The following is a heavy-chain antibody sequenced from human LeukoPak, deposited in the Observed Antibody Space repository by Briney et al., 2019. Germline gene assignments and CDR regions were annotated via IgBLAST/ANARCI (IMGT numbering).Heavy chain of an antibody. CDR2: ISTSSSFI. V-gene: IGHV3-21*01. Sequence: GGSLRLSCAASGFTFSSYNMNWVRQAPGKGLEWVSSISTSSSFIYYADSVKGRFNISRDNAENSLYLQMNSLRAEDTAVYYCARGPSNYVQNWFDPWGQGTLVTVSS. D-gene: IGHD4-11*01. CDR3: ARGPSNYVQNWFDP. CDR1: GFTFSSYN. J-gene: IGHJ5*02.